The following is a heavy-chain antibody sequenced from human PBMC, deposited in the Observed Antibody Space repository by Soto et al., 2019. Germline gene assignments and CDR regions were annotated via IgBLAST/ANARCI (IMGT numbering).Heavy chain of an antibody. D-gene: IGHD6-13*01. CDR3: ARVGSTSAAGVLDY. J-gene: IGHJ4*02. Sequence: LRLSCAASGFSFSDFYMSWIRQAPGKGLEWISYISSSGSHTPYADSVKGRFTISRDNAKNSVYLQMNSLRAEDTAVYYCARVGSTSAAGVLDYWGLGTLVTVSS. CDR1: GFSFSDFY. CDR2: ISSSGSHT. V-gene: IGHV3-11*06.